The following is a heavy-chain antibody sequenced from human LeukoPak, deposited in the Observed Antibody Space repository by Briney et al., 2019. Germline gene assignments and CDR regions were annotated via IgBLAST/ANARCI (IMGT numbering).Heavy chain of an antibody. J-gene: IGHJ5*02. CDR2: IYHSGST. V-gene: IGHV4-4*02. CDR3: AVVVANNWFDP. D-gene: IGHD2-15*01. Sequence: SETLSLTCAVSGGSISSSNWWSWVRQPPGKGLEWIGEIYHSGSTNYNPSLKSRVTISVDTSKNQFSLKLSSVTAADTAVYYCAVVVANNWFDPWGQGTLVTVSS. CDR1: GGSISSSNW.